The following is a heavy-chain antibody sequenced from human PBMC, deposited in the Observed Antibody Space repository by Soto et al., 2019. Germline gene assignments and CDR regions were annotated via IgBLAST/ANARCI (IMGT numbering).Heavy chain of an antibody. D-gene: IGHD5-12*01. CDR2: INHDGSRT. CDR1: KFSFNNYW. Sequence: GGSLRLSCAASKFSFNNYWMHWVRQVPGKGPVWVSRINHDGSRTEYADAVKGRFTISRDNTKKTLYLQMNSLRVDDTAMYYCVREHWGFSGSWYDYWGQGTMVTVSS. J-gene: IGHJ4*02. V-gene: IGHV3-74*03. CDR3: VREHWGFSGSWYDY.